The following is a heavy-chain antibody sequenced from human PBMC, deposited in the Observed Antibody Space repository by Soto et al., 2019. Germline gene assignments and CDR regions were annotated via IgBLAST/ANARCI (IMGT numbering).Heavy chain of an antibody. V-gene: IGHV4-31*03. Sequence: QVQLQESGPGLVKPSQTLSLTCTVSGGSISSGDYYWTWIRQHPGNGLEWIGYIYDRRSTYYNPSLKSRLTISVDTSKNQFSLKLSSVSAADTAVYYCARERTDATGVFGMDVWGQGTTVTVSS. D-gene: IGHD2-15*01. CDR3: ARERTDATGVFGMDV. CDR1: GGSISSGDYY. CDR2: IYDRRST. J-gene: IGHJ6*02.